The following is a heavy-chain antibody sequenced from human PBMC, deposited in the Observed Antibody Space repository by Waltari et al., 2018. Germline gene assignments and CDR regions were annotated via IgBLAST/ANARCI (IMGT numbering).Heavy chain of an antibody. V-gene: IGHV4-61*02. Sequence: QVQLQESGPGLVKPSQTLSLTCTVSGGSISSGSYYWRWIRQPAGKGLEWIGRIYTSGSTNYNPSLKSRVTISVDTSKNQFSLKLSSVTAADTAVYYCARAQRLADFDYWGQGTLVTVSS. CDR2: IYTSGST. CDR3: ARAQRLADFDY. CDR1: GGSISSGSYY. J-gene: IGHJ4*02. D-gene: IGHD5-12*01.